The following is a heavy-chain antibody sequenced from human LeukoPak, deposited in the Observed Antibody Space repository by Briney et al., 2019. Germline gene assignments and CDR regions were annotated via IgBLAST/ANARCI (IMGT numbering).Heavy chain of an antibody. D-gene: IGHD3-3*01. CDR3: AKVRYRWSYFDS. J-gene: IGHJ4*02. CDR1: GFTFDAYA. CDR2: ISGDGGST. V-gene: IGHV3-43*02. Sequence: GGSLRLSCAASGFTFDAYAMHWVRQAPGKGLEWVSVISGDGGSTYYADSVKGRFTISRDNSKHFLYLQMNSLTTDDTALYYCAKVRYRWSYFDSWGQGTLVTVTS.